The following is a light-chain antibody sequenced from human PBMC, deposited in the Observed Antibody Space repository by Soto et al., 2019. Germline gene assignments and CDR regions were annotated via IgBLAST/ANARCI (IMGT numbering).Light chain of an antibody. CDR3: QSYDSSHGALV. CDR2: EDN. CDR1: SGSIASNY. V-gene: IGLV6-57*03. Sequence: NFMLTQPHSVSESPGKTVTISCTRSSGSIASNYVQWYQQRPGSAPTTVIYEDNQRPSGVPDRFSGSIDSSSNSASLTISGLKTEDEADYYCQSYDSSHGALVFGGGTKLTVL. J-gene: IGLJ3*02.